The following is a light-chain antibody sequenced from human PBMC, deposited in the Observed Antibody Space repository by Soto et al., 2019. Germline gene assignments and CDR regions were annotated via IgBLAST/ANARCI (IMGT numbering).Light chain of an antibody. CDR2: YDS. V-gene: IGLV3-21*04. CDR3: QLWDSSSDPVV. J-gene: IGLJ2*01. CDR1: NIGSKS. Sequence: SYELTQPPSVSVAPGKTARITCGGNNIGSKSVHGYQQQPGQAPVLVIYYDSDRPSGIPERFSGSNAGNTATLTISRVEAGDEADYYCQLWDSSSDPVVFGGGTKLTVL.